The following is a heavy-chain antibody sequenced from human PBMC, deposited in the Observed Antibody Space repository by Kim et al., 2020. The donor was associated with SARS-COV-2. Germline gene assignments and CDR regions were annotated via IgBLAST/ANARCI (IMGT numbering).Heavy chain of an antibody. CDR3: ARERFGGSFDY. J-gene: IGHJ4*02. V-gene: IGHV1-3*01. D-gene: IGHD3-10*01. Sequence: NTRHSQKFQGRVTITWDTSASTAYMDLTSLRFEDTAVYYCARERFGGSFDYWGQGTLVTVSS. CDR2: NT.